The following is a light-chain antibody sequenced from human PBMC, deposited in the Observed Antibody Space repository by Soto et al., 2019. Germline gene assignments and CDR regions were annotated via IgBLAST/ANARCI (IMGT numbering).Light chain of an antibody. CDR1: QDSSES. V-gene: IGKV1-33*01. J-gene: IGKJ5*01. CDR2: AAS. CDR3: QHYHDLPII. Sequence: DIQMTQSPSSLSASVGDRVTLTCQASQDSSESLNWYQQKPGEAPKVLIFAASKLEVGVPSRFSGSGSGTHFTLTISSLQPEDIATYCCQHYHDLPIIFGQGTRLDVK.